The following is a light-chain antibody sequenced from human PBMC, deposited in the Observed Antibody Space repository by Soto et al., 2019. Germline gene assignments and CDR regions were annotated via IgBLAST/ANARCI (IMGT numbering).Light chain of an antibody. V-gene: IGKV4-1*01. Sequence: IVRTQSAGSLAVALDESATSNFKSSESVLHSTNNKENLAWYQQKPGQTPKLLIYWASLRESGVPDRFRGTGYGSDLAIPASPLQAAAVAVYYCQQHSTLIPLAQGTRLEIK. J-gene: IGKJ5*01. CDR2: WAS. CDR3: QQHSTLIP. CDR1: ESVLHSTNNKEN.